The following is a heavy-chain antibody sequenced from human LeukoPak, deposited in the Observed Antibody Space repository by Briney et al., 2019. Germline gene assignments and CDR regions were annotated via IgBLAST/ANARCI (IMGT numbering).Heavy chain of an antibody. CDR3: AKDARRTSGWYFFDY. D-gene: IGHD6-19*01. Sequence: GRSLRLSCAASGFAFSSQAMGWVRQAPGKGLEWVSVISDSGSITYYADSVKGRFTISRDNSKNTLFLQMNSLRVEDTAVYYCAKDARRTSGWYFFDYWGQGTLVTVSS. CDR2: ISDSGSIT. CDR1: GFAFSSQA. V-gene: IGHV3-23*01. J-gene: IGHJ4*02.